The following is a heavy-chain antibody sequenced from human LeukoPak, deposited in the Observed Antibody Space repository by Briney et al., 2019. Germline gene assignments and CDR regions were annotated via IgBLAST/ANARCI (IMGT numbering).Heavy chain of an antibody. V-gene: IGHV4-59*01. CDR1: GGSISSYY. J-gene: IGHJ6*02. CDR3: AGSSYGSGSYYYYYGVDV. D-gene: IGHD3-10*01. Sequence: WETLSLTCTVSGGSISSYYWSWIRQPPGKGLEWIGYIYNSGSTNYNPSLKSRVTISVDTSKNQFSLKLSSVTAADTAVYYGAGSSYGSGSYYYYYGVDVWGQGTTVTVSS. CDR2: IYNSGST.